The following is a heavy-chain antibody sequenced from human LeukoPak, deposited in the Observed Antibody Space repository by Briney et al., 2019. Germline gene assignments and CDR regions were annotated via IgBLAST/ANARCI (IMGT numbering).Heavy chain of an antibody. CDR2: IYYSGST. Sequence: SETLSLTCTVPGGSISSYDWSWIRQPPGKGLGWMGYIYYSGSTNYNPSLTSRVTISVDTSKNQFSLKLSSVTAADTAVCYCAREIDSSGYFHLDYWGQGTLVTVSS. D-gene: IGHD3-22*01. CDR1: GGSISSYD. J-gene: IGHJ4*02. V-gene: IGHV4-59*01. CDR3: AREIDSSGYFHLDY.